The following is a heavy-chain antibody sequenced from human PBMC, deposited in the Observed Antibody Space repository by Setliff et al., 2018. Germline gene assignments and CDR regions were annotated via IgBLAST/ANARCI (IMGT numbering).Heavy chain of an antibody. D-gene: IGHD3-22*01. V-gene: IGHV4-28*06. CDR2: IYYSGST. CDR3: ARYYYDSSGYFSY. CDR1: GYSISSSNW. J-gene: IGHJ4*02. Sequence: SETLSLTCAVSGYSISSSNWWGWIRQPPGKGLEWIGYIYYSGSTNYNPSLKSRVTMSVDTSKNQFSLKLSSVTALDTAVYYCARYYYDSSGYFSYWGQGTLVTVS.